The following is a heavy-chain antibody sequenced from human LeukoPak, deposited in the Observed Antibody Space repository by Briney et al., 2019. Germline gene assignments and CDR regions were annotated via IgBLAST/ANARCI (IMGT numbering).Heavy chain of an antibody. J-gene: IGHJ4*02. CDR1: GFTFGSFW. CDR2: IYLFETPT. Sequence: GGSLRLSCAASGFTFGSFWMHWVRQVPGKGLVWVSRIYLFETPTTTPYADSVRARFTISRDNAKNTLYLQINSLRVEETAVYYCVKDHTGKEYNWGQGTLVTVSS. CDR3: VKDHTGKEYN. V-gene: IGHV3-74*03. D-gene: IGHD1-1*01.